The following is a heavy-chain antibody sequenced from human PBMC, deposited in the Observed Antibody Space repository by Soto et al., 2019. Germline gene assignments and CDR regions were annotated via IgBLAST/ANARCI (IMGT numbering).Heavy chain of an antibody. CDR3: ARDGDYYDSSGDWFDP. CDR1: GFTFSSYW. D-gene: IGHD3-22*01. J-gene: IGHJ5*02. V-gene: IGHV3-7*01. Sequence: EVQLVESGGGLVKPGGSLRLSCAASGFTFSSYWMSWVRQAPGKGLEWVANIKQDGSEKYYVDSVKGRFTISRDNAKNSLYLQMNSLRAEDTAVYYCARDGDYYDSSGDWFDPWGQGTLVTVSS. CDR2: IKQDGSEK.